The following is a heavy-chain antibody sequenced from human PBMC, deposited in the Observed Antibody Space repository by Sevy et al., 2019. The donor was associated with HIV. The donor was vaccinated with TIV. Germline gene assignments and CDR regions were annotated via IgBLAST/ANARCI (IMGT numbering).Heavy chain of an antibody. CDR1: GFTFDDYA. J-gene: IGHJ6*02. D-gene: IGHD3-22*01. Sequence: GGSLRLSCAASGFTFDDYAMHWVRQAPGKGLEWVSGISWNSGSIGYADSVKGRFTISRDNAKNSLYLQMNSLRAEDTALDYCAKELSQSGDYDSSGSYYYGMDVWGQGTTVTVSS. V-gene: IGHV3-9*01. CDR2: ISWNSGSI. CDR3: AKELSQSGDYDSSGSYYYGMDV.